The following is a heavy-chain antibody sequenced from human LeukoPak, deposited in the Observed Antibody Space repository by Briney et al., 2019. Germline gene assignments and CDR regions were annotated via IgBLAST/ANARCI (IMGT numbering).Heavy chain of an antibody. CDR2: IIPIFGTA. CDR1: GGTFSSYA. Sequence: PRASVKVSCKASGGTFSSYAISWVRQAPGQGLEWMGGIIPIFGTANYAQKFQGRVTITADKSTSTVYMELSSLRSEDTAVYYCARNSQSPPIVVVPAAVYYYYGMDVWGKGTTVTVSS. CDR3: ARNSQSPPIVVVPAAVYYYYGMDV. J-gene: IGHJ6*04. D-gene: IGHD2-2*01. V-gene: IGHV1-69*06.